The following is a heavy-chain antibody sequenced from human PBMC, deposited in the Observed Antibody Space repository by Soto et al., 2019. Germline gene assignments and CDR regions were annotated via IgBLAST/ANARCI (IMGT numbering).Heavy chain of an antibody. Sequence: VQLVESGGGLVKPGGSLRLSCAASGFTFSTYIMNWVRQAPGKGLEWVSSISTRSTYIYYADSVKGRFTISRDNAKNSLYLQLNSLRADDTAVYYCARGTETSYNWFDPWGQGTLVAVSS. CDR3: ARGTETSYNWFDP. J-gene: IGHJ5*02. CDR1: GFTFSTYI. CDR2: ISTRSTYI. V-gene: IGHV3-21*01. D-gene: IGHD4-17*01.